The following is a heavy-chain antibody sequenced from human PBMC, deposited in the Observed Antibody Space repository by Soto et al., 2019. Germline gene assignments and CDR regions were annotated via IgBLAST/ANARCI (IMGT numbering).Heavy chain of an antibody. CDR3: AKIDY. Sequence: GGSLRLSCAASGFTFSSYGMHWVRQAPGKGLEWVAVISYDGSNKYYADSVKGRFTISRDNSKNTLYLQMNSLRAEDTAVYYCAKIDYWGQGTLVTVSS. CDR2: ISYDGSNK. CDR1: GFTFSSYG. V-gene: IGHV3-30*18. J-gene: IGHJ4*02.